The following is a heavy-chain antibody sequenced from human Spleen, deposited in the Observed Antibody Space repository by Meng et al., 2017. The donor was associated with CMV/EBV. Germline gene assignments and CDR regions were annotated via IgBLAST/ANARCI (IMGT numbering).Heavy chain of an antibody. CDR2: INPNSGGT. CDR3: ARAPGYMSP. Sequence: ASVKVSCKASGYTFTGYYMHWVRQAPGQGREWMGWINPNSGGTDYAQRFQGRVTMTRDTSISTAYMELNRLRSDDPAVYFCARAPGYMSPWGQGTLVTVSS. V-gene: IGHV1-2*02. D-gene: IGHD5-18*01. J-gene: IGHJ5*02. CDR1: GYTFTGYY.